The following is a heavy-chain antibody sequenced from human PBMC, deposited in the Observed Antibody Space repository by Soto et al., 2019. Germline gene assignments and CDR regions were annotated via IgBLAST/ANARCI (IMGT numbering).Heavy chain of an antibody. J-gene: IGHJ6*02. D-gene: IGHD6-13*01. V-gene: IGHV3-53*01. CDR1: GFIVSSSY. CDR3: ARNSSPGGMDV. Sequence: HPGGSLRLSCAASGFIVSSSYMSWVRQAPGKGLEWVSVISSGDDTYYADSMRGRFTISRDNSKNEVYLQMDNLRAEDTAVYYCARNSSPGGMDVWGQGTTVTVSS. CDR2: ISSGDDT.